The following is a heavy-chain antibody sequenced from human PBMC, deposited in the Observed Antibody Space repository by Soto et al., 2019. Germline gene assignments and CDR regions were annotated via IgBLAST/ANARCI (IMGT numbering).Heavy chain of an antibody. D-gene: IGHD1-26*01. CDR1: GGTFSSYA. J-gene: IGHJ6*02. CDR3: ARAQVGATDLDYYYYGMDV. Sequence: QVQLVQSGAEVKKPGSSVKVSCKASGGTFSSYAISWVRQAPGQGLEWMEGIIPIFGTANYAQKFQGRVTITADESTSTAYMELSSLRSEDTAVYYCARAQVGATDLDYYYYGMDVWGQGTTVTVSS. CDR2: IIPIFGTA. V-gene: IGHV1-69*01.